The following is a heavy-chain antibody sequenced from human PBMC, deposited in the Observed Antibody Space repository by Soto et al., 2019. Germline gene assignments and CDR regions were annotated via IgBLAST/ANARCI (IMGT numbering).Heavy chain of an antibody. CDR1: VYSFTSCE. CDR2: IDPSDSYT. J-gene: IGHJ4*02. CDR3: ARLSYYDY. Sequence: GPTLTITWKAHVYSFTSCEISWVRQMPGKGLEWMGRIDPSDSYTNYSPSFQGHVTISADKSISTAYLQWSSLKASDTAMYYCARLSYYDYWGQGTLVTVSS. V-gene: IGHV5-10-1*01. D-gene: IGHD5-18*01.